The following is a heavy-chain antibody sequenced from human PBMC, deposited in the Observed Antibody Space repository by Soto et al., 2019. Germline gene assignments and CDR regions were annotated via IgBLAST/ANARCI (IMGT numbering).Heavy chain of an antibody. Sequence: LRLPKAASEVTIGGFGRRLISKAPGKGLEWVAVIWYDGSNKYYADSVKGRFTISRDNSKNTLYLQMNSLRAEDTAVYYCARWFGELLNSDYWGQGTLVTVSS. D-gene: IGHD3-10*01. V-gene: IGHV3-33*01. CDR2: IWYDGSNK. CDR1: EVTIGGFG. CDR3: ARWFGELLNSDY. J-gene: IGHJ4*02.